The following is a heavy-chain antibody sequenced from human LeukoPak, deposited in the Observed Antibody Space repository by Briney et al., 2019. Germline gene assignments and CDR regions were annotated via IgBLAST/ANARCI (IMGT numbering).Heavy chain of an antibody. V-gene: IGHV3-23*01. Sequence: GGSLRLSCAASGFTFSSYAMSWVRQAPGKGLEWVSAISGSGGSTYYADSVKGRFTISRDNSNNTLYLQMNSLRAEDTAVYYCASYGSGSYRGLDYWGQGTLVTVSS. J-gene: IGHJ4*02. D-gene: IGHD3-10*01. CDR3: ASYGSGSYRGLDY. CDR1: GFTFSSYA. CDR2: ISGSGGST.